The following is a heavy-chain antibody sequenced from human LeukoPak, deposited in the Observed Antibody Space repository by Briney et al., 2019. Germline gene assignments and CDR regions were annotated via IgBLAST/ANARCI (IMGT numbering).Heavy chain of an antibody. V-gene: IGHV1-24*01. Sequence: ASVKVSCKASGYTFTSYDIHWVRQAPGKGLEWMGGFDPEDGETIYAQKFQGRVTMTEDTSTDTAYMELSSLRSEDTAVYYCATGRYGDYSLGYWGQGTLVTVSS. CDR1: GYTFTSYD. J-gene: IGHJ4*02. CDR2: FDPEDGET. CDR3: ATGRYGDYSLGY. D-gene: IGHD4-17*01.